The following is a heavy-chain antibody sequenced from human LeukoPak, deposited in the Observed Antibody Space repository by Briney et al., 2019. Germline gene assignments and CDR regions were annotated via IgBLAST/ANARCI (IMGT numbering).Heavy chain of an antibody. J-gene: IGHJ3*02. Sequence: GGSLRLSCTTSKFNFNSYGMTWVRQAPGKGLEWVSGISWNSGSIGYADSVKGRFTISRDNAKNSLYLQMNSLRAEDTALYYCAKGGYGDHDAFDIWGQGTMVTVSS. V-gene: IGHV3-9*01. D-gene: IGHD4-17*01. CDR3: AKGGYGDHDAFDI. CDR1: KFNFNSYG. CDR2: ISWNSGSI.